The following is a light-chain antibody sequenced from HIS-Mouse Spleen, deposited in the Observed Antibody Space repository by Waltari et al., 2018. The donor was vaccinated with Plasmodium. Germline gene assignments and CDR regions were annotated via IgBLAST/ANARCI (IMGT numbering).Light chain of an antibody. CDR1: TSDVGVYTY. CDR3: SSYAGSNNLV. Sequence: QSALTQPPSASGSPGQSVSISSTGTTSDVGVYTYVSWYQQPPGKAPKLMIYEVSQRASGVPVRCSGSKSDNTASLTVSGLQAEDEADYYCSSYAGSNNLVFGGGTKLTVL. CDR2: EVS. V-gene: IGLV2-8*01. J-gene: IGLJ2*01.